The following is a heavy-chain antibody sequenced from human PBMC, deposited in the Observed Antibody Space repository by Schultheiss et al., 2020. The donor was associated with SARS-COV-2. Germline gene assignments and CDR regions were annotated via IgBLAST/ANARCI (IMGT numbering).Heavy chain of an antibody. Sequence: ASVKVSCKASGYTFTGYYMHWVRQAPGQGLEWMGRINPNSGGTNYAQKFQGRVTMTRDTSISTAYMELSRLRSDDTAVYYCARGGYCSSTSCYRDYWGQGTLVTVSS. CDR2: INPNSGGT. D-gene: IGHD2-2*01. J-gene: IGHJ4*02. V-gene: IGHV1-2*06. CDR3: ARGGYCSSTSCYRDY. CDR1: GYTFTGYY.